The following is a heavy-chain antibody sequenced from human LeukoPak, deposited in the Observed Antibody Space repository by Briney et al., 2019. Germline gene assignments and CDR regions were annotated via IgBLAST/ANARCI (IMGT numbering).Heavy chain of an antibody. J-gene: IGHJ5*02. CDR3: ARALWFGEFPSVNWFDP. V-gene: IGHV1-69*13. CDR2: IIPIFGTA. Sequence: SVKVSCKSSGGTFSSYAIIWVRQAPGQGLDWMGGIIPIFGTANYAQKFQGRVTITADESTSTAYMELSSLRSEDTAVYYCARALWFGEFPSVNWFDPWGQGTLVTVSS. CDR1: GGTFSSYA. D-gene: IGHD3-10*01.